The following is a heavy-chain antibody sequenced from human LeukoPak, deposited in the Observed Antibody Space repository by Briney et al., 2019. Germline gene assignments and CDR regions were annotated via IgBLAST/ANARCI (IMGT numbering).Heavy chain of an antibody. J-gene: IGHJ4*02. CDR3: ARGVEYSSSSGLGY. CDR1: GGSISSYY. Sequence: KSSETLSLTCTVSGGSISSYYWSWIRQPPGKGLEWIGYIYYSGSTNYNPSLKSRVTISVDTSKNQFSLKLSSVTAEDTALYYCARGVEYSSSSGLGYWGQRTLVTVSS. CDR2: IYYSGST. V-gene: IGHV4-59*01. D-gene: IGHD6-6*01.